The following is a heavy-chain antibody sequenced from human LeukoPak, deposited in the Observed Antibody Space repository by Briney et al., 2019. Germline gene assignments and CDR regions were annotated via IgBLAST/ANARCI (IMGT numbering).Heavy chain of an antibody. CDR2: INPSGGST. CDR1: GYTFTGYY. D-gene: IGHD6-13*01. CDR3: ATDIAAADWFDP. V-gene: IGHV1-46*01. Sequence: ASVKVSCKASGYTFTGYYMHWVRQAPGQGLEWMGRINPSGGSTSYAQKFQGRVTMTRDTSTSTVYMELSSLRSEDTAVYYCATDIAAADWFDPWGQGTLVTVSS. J-gene: IGHJ5*02.